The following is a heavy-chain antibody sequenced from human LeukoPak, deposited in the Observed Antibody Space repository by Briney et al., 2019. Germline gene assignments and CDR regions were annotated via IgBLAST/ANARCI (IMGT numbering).Heavy chain of an antibody. V-gene: IGHV4-34*01. Sequence: SETLSLTCAVYGGSFSGYYWSWIRQPPGKGLERIGEINHSGGTNYNPSLKSRVTISVDTSKNQFSLKLSSVTAADTAVFYCARVRKNGYGKTLNWFDPWGQGTLVTVSS. CDR1: GGSFSGYY. CDR3: ARVRKNGYGKTLNWFDP. D-gene: IGHD5-12*01. CDR2: INHSGGT. J-gene: IGHJ5*02.